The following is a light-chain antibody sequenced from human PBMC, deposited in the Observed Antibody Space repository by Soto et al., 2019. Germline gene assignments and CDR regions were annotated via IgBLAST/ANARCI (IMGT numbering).Light chain of an antibody. CDR3: QSYDSSLSVHVV. CDR1: SSNIGAGYD. V-gene: IGLV1-40*01. J-gene: IGLJ2*01. CDR2: GNS. Sequence: QSVLTQPPSVSGAPGQRVTISCTGSSSNIGAGYDVYWYQQLPGTAPKLLIYGNSNRPSGVPDRFSGSKSGTSASLAITGLQAEDEADYYCQSYDSSLSVHVVFGGGTQLTVL.